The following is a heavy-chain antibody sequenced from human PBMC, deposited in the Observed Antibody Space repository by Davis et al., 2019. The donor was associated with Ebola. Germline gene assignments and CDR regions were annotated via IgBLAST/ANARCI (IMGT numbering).Heavy chain of an antibody. CDR1: GFTFDDYA. CDR2: ISWNSGSI. J-gene: IGHJ4*02. CDR3: ARSTYYYDSLDY. D-gene: IGHD3-22*01. Sequence: LRLSCAASGFTFDDYAMHWVRHAPGKGLEWVSGISWNSGSIGYADSVKGRFTISRDNSKNTLYLQMNSLRAEDTAVYYCARSTYYYDSLDYWGQGTLVTVSS. V-gene: IGHV3-9*01.